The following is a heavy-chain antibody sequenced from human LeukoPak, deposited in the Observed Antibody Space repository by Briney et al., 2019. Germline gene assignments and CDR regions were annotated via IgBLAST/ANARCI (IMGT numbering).Heavy chain of an antibody. CDR1: GGSISSYY. J-gene: IGHJ4*02. CDR3: ARRGYYYGSGSYRVPRGPLDY. D-gene: IGHD3-10*01. Sequence: PSETLSLTCTVSGGSISSYYWSWIRQPAGKGLEWIGRIYTSGSTNYNPSLKSRVTMSVDTSKNQFSLKLSSVTAADTAVYYCARRGYYYGSGSYRVPRGPLDYWGQGTLVTVSS. CDR2: IYTSGST. V-gene: IGHV4-4*07.